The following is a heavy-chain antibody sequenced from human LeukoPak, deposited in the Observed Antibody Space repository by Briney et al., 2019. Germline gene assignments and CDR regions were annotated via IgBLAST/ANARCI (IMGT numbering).Heavy chain of an antibody. Sequence: GGSLRLSCAASGFTVSSNYMSWVRQAPGKGLEWLSVIYTDGSTYYADSVKGRFTISRDNAKNSLYLQMNSLSDEDTAVYHCARVSSGWYFDYWGQGTLVTVSS. D-gene: IGHD6-19*01. CDR2: IYTDGST. CDR3: ARVSSGWYFDY. V-gene: IGHV3-53*01. CDR1: GFTVSSNY. J-gene: IGHJ4*02.